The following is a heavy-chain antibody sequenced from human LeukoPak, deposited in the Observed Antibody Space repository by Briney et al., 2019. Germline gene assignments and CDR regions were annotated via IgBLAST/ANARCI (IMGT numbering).Heavy chain of an antibody. CDR2: ISGSGSTT. CDR3: AKERSSGWYY. J-gene: IGHJ4*02. D-gene: IGHD6-19*01. V-gene: IGHV3-23*01. Sequence: PGGSLRPSCAASGFTFSNYAMSWVRQAPGKGLEWVSAISGSGSTTYYADSVKGRFTISRDNSKNTLYLQMNSLRAEDTAVYYCAKERSSGWYYWGQGTLVTVSS. CDR1: GFTFSNYA.